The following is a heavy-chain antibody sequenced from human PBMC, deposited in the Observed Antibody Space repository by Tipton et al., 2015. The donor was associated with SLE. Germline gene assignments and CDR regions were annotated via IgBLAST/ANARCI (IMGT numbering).Heavy chain of an antibody. V-gene: IGHV3-21*01. D-gene: IGHD2-2*01. CDR1: GFTFSSYS. CDR2: ISSSSSYI. Sequence: VQLVQSGGGLVKPGGSLRLSCAASGFTFSSYSMNWVRQAPGKGLEWVSSISSSSSYIYYADSVKGRFTISRDNAKNSLYLQMNSLRAEDTAVYYCARAPLEYQLPFFGYWGQGTLVTVSS. J-gene: IGHJ4*02. CDR3: ARAPLEYQLPFFGY.